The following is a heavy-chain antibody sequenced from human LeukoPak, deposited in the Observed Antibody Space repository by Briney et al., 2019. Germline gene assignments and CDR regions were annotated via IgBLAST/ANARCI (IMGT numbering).Heavy chain of an antibody. D-gene: IGHD3-3*01. CDR3: ARAYYDFWSGYSNWFDP. V-gene: IGHV4-38-2*02. J-gene: IGHJ5*02. Sequence: SETLSLTCIVSGYSISSGYYWGWIRQPPGKGLEWIGSIYHSGSTYYNPSLKSRVTISVDTSKNQFSLKLSSVTAADTAVYYCARAYYDFWSGYSNWFDPWGQGTLVTVSS. CDR2: IYHSGST. CDR1: GYSISSGYY.